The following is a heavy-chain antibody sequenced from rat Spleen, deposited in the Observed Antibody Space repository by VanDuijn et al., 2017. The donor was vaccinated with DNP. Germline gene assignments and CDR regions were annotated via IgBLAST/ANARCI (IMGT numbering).Heavy chain of an antibody. CDR3: ARESKGGYGGNFDH. CDR2: IRSGGST. J-gene: IGHJ2*01. CDR1: GFSLTSYY. D-gene: IGHD1-11*01. Sequence: QVQLKETGPGLVQPTQTLSITCTVSGFSLTSYYLQWVRQTPGKGLEWMGFIRSGGSTEYNSEFKSRLSISRDTSKNQVFLEMNRLKTEDTGVYYCARESKGGYGGNFDHWGQGVMVTVSS. V-gene: IGHV2-65*01.